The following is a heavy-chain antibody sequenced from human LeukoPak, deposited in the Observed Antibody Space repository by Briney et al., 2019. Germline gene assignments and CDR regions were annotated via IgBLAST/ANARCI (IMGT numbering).Heavy chain of an antibody. CDR1: GFTLNDYG. D-gene: IGHD6-19*01. CDR2: INWNGDTT. CDR3: ARDFVAVSGTGNY. J-gene: IGHJ4*02. V-gene: IGHV3-20*04. Sequence: GESLKISCAASGFTLNDYGMSWVRQAPGKGLEWVSGINWNGDTTSYADSVKGRFTISRDNARNFLYLQMNSLRAEDTALYYCARDFVAVSGTGNYWGQGTLVTVSS.